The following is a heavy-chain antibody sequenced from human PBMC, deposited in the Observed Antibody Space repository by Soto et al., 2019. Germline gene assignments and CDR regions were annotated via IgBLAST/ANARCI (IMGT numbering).Heavy chain of an antibody. CDR2: MDPNSGNT. D-gene: IGHD2-2*01. V-gene: IGHV1-8*01. J-gene: IGHJ6*02. Sequence: GAPVKVSCKASGYTLTSYDINWVRQATGQGLEWMGWMDPNSGNTGYAQKFQGRVTMTRNTSISTAYMELSSLRSEDTAVYYCFLLVPPAMGGDYYYYGMDVWGQGTTVTAP. CDR1: GYTLTSYD. CDR3: FLLVPPAMGGDYYYYGMDV.